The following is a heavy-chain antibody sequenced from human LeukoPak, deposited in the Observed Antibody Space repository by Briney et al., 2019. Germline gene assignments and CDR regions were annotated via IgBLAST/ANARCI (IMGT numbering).Heavy chain of an antibody. V-gene: IGHV3-11*01. CDR3: ARDNVYDSSGYYYRRRIGDYYYYGMDV. D-gene: IGHD3-22*01. CDR1: GFTFSDYY. CDR2: ISSSGSTI. Sequence: GGSLRLSCAASGFTFSDYYMSWIRQAPGKGLEWVSCISSSGSTIYYADSVKGRFTISRDNAKNSLYLQMNSLRAEDTALYYCARDNVYDSSGYYYRRRIGDYYYYGMDVWGQGTTVTVSS. J-gene: IGHJ6*02.